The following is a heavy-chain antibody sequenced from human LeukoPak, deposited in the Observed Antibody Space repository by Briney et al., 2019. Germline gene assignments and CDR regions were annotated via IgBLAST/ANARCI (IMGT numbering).Heavy chain of an antibody. CDR1: GGSFSGYY. CDR2: INHSGST. V-gene: IGHV4-34*01. CDR3: ARGMDSSGYYALDY. Sequence: SETLSLTCAVYGGSFSGYYWSWIRQPPGKGLEWIGEINHSGSTNYNPSLKSRVTISVDTSKNQFSLKLSSVTAADTAVYYCARGMDSSGYYALDYWGQGTLVTVSS. D-gene: IGHD3-22*01. J-gene: IGHJ4*02.